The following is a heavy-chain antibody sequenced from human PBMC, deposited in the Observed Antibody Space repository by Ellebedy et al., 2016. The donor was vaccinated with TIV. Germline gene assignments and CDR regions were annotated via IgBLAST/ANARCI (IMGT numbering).Heavy chain of an antibody. J-gene: IGHJ4*02. V-gene: IGHV3-53*01. CDR2: IYSDGST. CDR1: GFSVSSKY. D-gene: IGHD3-16*01. Sequence: GGSLRLSXAASGFSVSSKYMSWVRQAPGKGLEWVSVIYSDGSTYYADSVKGRFTISRDNSKNSLYLQMNSLRAEDTTVYYCAREMGRIDYWGRGTLVTVSS. CDR3: AREMGRIDY.